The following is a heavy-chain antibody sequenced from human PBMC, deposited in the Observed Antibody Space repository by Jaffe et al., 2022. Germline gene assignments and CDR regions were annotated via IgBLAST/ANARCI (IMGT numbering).Heavy chain of an antibody. CDR3: ARSQWEPHYFDY. V-gene: IGHV2-70*04. D-gene: IGHD1-26*01. CDR1: GFSLSTSGMR. J-gene: IGHJ4*02. CDR2: IDWDDDK. Sequence: QVTLKESGPALVKPTQTLTLTCTFSGFSLSTSGMRASWIRQPPGKALEWLARIDWDDDKFYSTSLKTRLTISKDTSKNQVVLTMTNMDPVDTATYYCARSQWEPHYFDYWGQGTLVTVSS.